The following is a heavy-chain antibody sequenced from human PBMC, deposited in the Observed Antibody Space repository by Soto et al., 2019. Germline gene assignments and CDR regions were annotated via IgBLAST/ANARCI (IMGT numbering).Heavy chain of an antibody. CDR1: GGSFSGYY. CDR3: ASKYCSGGSCYVVY. J-gene: IGHJ4*02. CDR2: INHSGST. D-gene: IGHD2-15*01. V-gene: IGHV4-34*01. Sequence: SETLSLTCAVYGGSFSGYYWSWIRQPPGKGLEWIGEINHSGSTNYNPSLKSRVTISVDTSKNQFSLKLSSVTAADTAVYYCASKYCSGGSCYVVYWGQGTLVTVS.